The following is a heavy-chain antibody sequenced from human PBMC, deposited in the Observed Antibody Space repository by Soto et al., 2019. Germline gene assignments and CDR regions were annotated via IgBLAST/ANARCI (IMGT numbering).Heavy chain of an antibody. Sequence: EVPLVESGGGLVQPGGSLRLSCAASGFTFSSYWMHWVRQAPGKGLVWVSRINSDGSSTSYADSVKGRFTISRDNAKNTLYLQMNSLRAEDTAVYYCANYGWSRAFDIWGQGTMVTVSS. V-gene: IGHV3-74*01. D-gene: IGHD4-17*01. J-gene: IGHJ3*02. CDR1: GFTFSSYW. CDR3: ANYGWSRAFDI. CDR2: INSDGSST.